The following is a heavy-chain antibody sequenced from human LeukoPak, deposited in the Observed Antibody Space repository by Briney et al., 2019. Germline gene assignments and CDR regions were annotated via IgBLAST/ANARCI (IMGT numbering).Heavy chain of an antibody. D-gene: IGHD4-17*01. Sequence: GGSLRLSCAASRFTFSTYTMNWVRQAPGKGLEWVSSISSSSSYIYYANSVKGRFTISRDNAKNSLYLQMNTLRAEDTAVYYCARDRTTVTTFDYWGQGTLVTVSS. CDR2: ISSSSSYI. CDR1: RFTFSTYT. V-gene: IGHV3-21*01. CDR3: ARDRTTVTTFDY. J-gene: IGHJ4*02.